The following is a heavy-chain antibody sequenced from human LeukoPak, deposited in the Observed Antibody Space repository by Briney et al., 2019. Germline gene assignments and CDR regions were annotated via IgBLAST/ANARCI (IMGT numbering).Heavy chain of an antibody. CDR2: IIPIFGTA. V-gene: IGHV1-69*13. Sequence: ASVKVSCKASGYTFTSYDISWVRQAPGQGLEWMGGIIPIFGTANYAQKFQGRVTITADESTSTAYMELSSLRSEDTAVYYCATYGSGYSSAVGYFDYWGQGTLVTVSS. CDR1: GYTFTSYD. CDR3: ATYGSGYSSAVGYFDY. J-gene: IGHJ4*02. D-gene: IGHD5-18*01.